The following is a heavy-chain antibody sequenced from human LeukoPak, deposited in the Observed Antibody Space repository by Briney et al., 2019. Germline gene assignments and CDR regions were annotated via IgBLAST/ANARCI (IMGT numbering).Heavy chain of an antibody. D-gene: IGHD3-16*02. J-gene: IGHJ3*02. V-gene: IGHV2-70*01. CDR2: IDWDDDK. Sequence: SGPALVKPTQTLTLTCTFSGFSLSTSGMCVSWIRQPPGKALEWLALIDWDDDKYYSTSLKTRLTISKDTSKNQVVLTMTNMDPVDTATYYCARIHMITFGGAIVAEDAFDIWGQGTMVTVSS. CDR1: GFSLSTSGMC. CDR3: ARIHMITFGGAIVAEDAFDI.